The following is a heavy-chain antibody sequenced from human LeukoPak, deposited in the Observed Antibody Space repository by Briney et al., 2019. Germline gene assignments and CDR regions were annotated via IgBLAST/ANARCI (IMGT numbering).Heavy chain of an antibody. CDR1: GGTFSSYA. CDR3: ARGGSSSWYPFY. D-gene: IGHD6-13*01. CDR2: IIPIFGTA. J-gene: IGHJ4*02. V-gene: IGHV1-69*13. Sequence: ASVKVSCKASGGTFSSYAISWVRQAPGQGLGWMGGIIPIFGTANYAQKFQGRVTITADESTSTAYMELSSLRSEDTAVYYCARGGSSSWYPFYWGQGTLVTVSS.